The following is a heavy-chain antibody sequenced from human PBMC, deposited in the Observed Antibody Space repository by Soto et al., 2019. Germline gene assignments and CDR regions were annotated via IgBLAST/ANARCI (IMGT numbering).Heavy chain of an antibody. Sequence: EVQLVESGGGLVQPGGSLRLSCTASGFTFSSYSMNWVRQAPGKGLEWVSYISSSSSTIYYADSVKGRFTISRDNAKNSLYLQMNSLRDEDTAVYYCARDLPDSSGSKSALWGQGTLVTVSS. CDR2: ISSSSSTI. V-gene: IGHV3-48*02. J-gene: IGHJ4*02. CDR3: ARDLPDSSGSKSAL. D-gene: IGHD3-22*01. CDR1: GFTFSSYS.